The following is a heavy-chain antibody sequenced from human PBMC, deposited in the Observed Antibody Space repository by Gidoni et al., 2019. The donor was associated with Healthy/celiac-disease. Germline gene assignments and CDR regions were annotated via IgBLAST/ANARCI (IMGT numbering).Heavy chain of an antibody. CDR1: GFTFSSYA. CDR2: ISGSGGST. Sequence: ASGFTFSSYAMSWVRQAPGKGLEWVSAISGSGGSTYYADSVKGRFTISRDNSKNTLYLQMNSLRAEDTAVYYCAKALYYYYYYGMDVWGQGTTVTVSS. CDR3: AKALYYYYYYGMDV. V-gene: IGHV3-23*01. J-gene: IGHJ6*02.